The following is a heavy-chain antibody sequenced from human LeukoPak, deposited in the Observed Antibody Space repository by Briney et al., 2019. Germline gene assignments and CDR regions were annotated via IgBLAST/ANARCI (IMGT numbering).Heavy chain of an antibody. Sequence: GSVKVSCKASGYTFTGYYMHWVRQAPGQGLEWMGWINPNSGGTNYAQKFQGRVTMARDTSISTAYMELSRLRSADTAVYYCARAPIHYYGSGNWFDPWGQGTLVTVSS. CDR3: ARAPIHYYGSGNWFDP. CDR2: INPNSGGT. J-gene: IGHJ5*02. D-gene: IGHD3-10*01. CDR1: GYTFTGYY. V-gene: IGHV1-2*02.